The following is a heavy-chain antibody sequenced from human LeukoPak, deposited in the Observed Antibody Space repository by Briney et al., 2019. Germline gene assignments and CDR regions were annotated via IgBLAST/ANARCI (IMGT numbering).Heavy chain of an antibody. CDR2: IKQDGSEK. J-gene: IGHJ4*02. D-gene: IGHD5-18*01. V-gene: IGHV3-7*01. Sequence: PGGSLRLSCAASGFTFSSYGMHWVRQAPGKGLEWVANIKQDGSEKYYVDSVKGRFTISRDNAKNSLYLQMNSLRAEDTAVYYCARDQGYSLDYWGQGTLVTVSS. CDR3: ARDQGYSLDY. CDR1: GFTFSSYG.